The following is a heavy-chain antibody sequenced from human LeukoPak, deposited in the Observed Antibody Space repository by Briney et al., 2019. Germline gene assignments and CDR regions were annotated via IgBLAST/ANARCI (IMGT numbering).Heavy chain of an antibody. D-gene: IGHD3-10*01. CDR1: GFTFSSYA. J-gene: IGHJ4*02. CDR3: AKDGLWFGVHGGFDY. V-gene: IGHV3-23*01. Sequence: GGSLRLSCAASGFTFSSYAMSWVRQAPGKGLEWVSAISGSGGSTYYADSVKGWFTISRDNSKNTLYLQMNSLRAEDTAVYYCAKDGLWFGVHGGFDYWGQGTLVTVSS. CDR2: ISGSGGST.